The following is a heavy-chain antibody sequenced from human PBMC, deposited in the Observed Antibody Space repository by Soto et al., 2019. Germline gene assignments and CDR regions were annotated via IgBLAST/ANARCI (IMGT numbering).Heavy chain of an antibody. J-gene: IGHJ4*02. D-gene: IGHD5-18*01. V-gene: IGHV4-31*03. Sequence: SETLSLTCPFSGGSINSGGYYWSWIRQHPGKGLEWIGYIYYSGSTYYNPSLKSRVTISVDTSKNQFSLKLSSVTAADTAVYYCARDGYSYGYFGYWGQGTLVTVSS. CDR3: ARDGYSYGYFGY. CDR2: IYYSGST. CDR1: GGSINSGGYY.